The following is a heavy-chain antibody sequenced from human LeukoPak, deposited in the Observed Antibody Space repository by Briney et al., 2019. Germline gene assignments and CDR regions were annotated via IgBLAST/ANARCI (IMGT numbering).Heavy chain of an antibody. CDR3: ARDLGMGTRIDY. J-gene: IGHJ4*02. D-gene: IGHD1/OR15-1a*01. Sequence: GGSLRLSCAASGFTFTSYGMHWVRQAPGEGLEWVAFIRYHGSNQYYTDSVKGRFTISRDNSQNTLSLQMNSLRTEDTAMYFCARDLGMGTRIDYWGQGTLVTVSS. CDR1: GFTFTSYG. V-gene: IGHV3-30*02. CDR2: IRYHGSNQ.